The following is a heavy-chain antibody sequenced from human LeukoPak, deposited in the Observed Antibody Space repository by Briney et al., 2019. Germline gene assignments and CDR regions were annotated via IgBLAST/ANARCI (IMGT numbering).Heavy chain of an antibody. CDR3: AKEDGRSGWSLDL. J-gene: IGHJ2*01. CDR2: IPYDGTNK. V-gene: IGHV3-30*02. Sequence: GGSLRLSCAASGFTFSSYGMHWVCQAPGKGLEWVAFIPYDGTNKYYADSVKGRFSISRDNSKNTLYLQMNSLRAEDTAVYYCAKEDGRSGWSLDLWGRGTLVTVSS. CDR1: GFTFSSYG. D-gene: IGHD6-19*01.